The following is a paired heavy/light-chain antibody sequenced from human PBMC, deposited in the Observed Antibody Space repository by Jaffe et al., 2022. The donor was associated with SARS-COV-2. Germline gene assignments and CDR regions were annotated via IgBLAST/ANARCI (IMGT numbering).Heavy chain of an antibody. V-gene: IGHV3-48*02. Sequence: EVQLVESGGGLVQPGGSLRLSCAASGFDFTIYSLNWVRQAPGKGLEWVSYISRGSSPIYYADFVKGRFTISRDNVKRSLYLQMNNLSDEDTAVYYCARGDYDDLTFDNWGQGTLVTVS. CDR1: GFDFTIYS. D-gene: IGHD3-3*01. CDR3: ARGDYDDLTFDN. J-gene: IGHJ4*02. CDR2: ISRGSSPI.
Light chain of an antibody. V-gene: IGKV1-39*01. CDR2: AAS. Sequence: DIQMTQSPSSLSASVGDRVTFTCRASQNIKRYLNWYQQKPGQAPKLLIYAASSFQSGVPSRFSGSGFGTDFTLTISSLQPEDFATYYCQQSYSTPCTFGQGTKVEIK. CDR1: QNIKRY. CDR3: QQSYSTPCT. J-gene: IGKJ1*01.